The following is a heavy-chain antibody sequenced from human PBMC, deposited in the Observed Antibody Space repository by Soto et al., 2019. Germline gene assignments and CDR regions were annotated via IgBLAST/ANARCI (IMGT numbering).Heavy chain of an antibody. CDR1: GGSISSGTYY. CDR3: ARHTKRGPTVARHFDY. CDR2: IYYSWST. V-gene: IGHV4-39*01. D-gene: IGHD6-19*01. Sequence: SETLSLTCTVSGGSISSGTYYWGWIRQPPGKGLEWIGSIYYSWSTYYNPSLKNRVTISVDTSENQFSLKLNSVTAAATAVYYCARHTKRGPTVARHFDYWGQGTLVTVSS. J-gene: IGHJ4*02.